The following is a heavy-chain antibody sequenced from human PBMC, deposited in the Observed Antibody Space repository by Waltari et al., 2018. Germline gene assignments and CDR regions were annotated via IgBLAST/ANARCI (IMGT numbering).Heavy chain of an antibody. CDR1: GDSVNNTSYY. CDR3: ARGGPSLF. CDR2: VYHGGIS. Sequence: QLRLQESGPGVVRPSETLSLTCTVSGDSVNNTSYYWGWLRQAPKKGLEWIGRVYHGGISYHNPSLRSRVTISVDTSRNQFSLRLTSVTAADTAIYYCARGGPSLFWGQGTLVTVSS. D-gene: IGHD3-16*01. J-gene: IGHJ4*02. V-gene: IGHV4-39*07.